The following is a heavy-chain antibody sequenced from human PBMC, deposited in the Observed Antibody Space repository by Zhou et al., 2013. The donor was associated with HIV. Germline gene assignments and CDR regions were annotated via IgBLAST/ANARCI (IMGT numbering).Heavy chain of an antibody. CDR1: GDSVTGHH. CDR2: TQHTGST. J-gene: IGHJ5*02. V-gene: IGHV4-59*02. D-gene: IGHD2-15*01. Sequence: QVQLQESGPGVVKPAETLSLTCSVSGDSVTGHHWTWIRQPPEKGLESIGHTQHTGSTNFNPSLKSRVTMSVDTSKNQISLKLSSVTAADTAVYYCAXGGGYCSGGNCYGWIDTWGQGTQVTVSS. CDR3: AXGGGYCSGGNCYGWIDT.